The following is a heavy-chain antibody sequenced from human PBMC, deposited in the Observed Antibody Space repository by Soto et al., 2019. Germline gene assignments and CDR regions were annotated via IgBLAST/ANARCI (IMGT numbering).Heavy chain of an antibody. D-gene: IGHD6-19*01. CDR1: GFTFTYYG. CDR3: TREDSIIITAVADF. Sequence: PGGSLRLSCAVSGFTFTYYGFNWVRQAPGKGLEWVSSLSKSDYTYYSDSVKGRFTISRDNAKNSVSLQMNNLRAEDTAVYYCTREDSIIITAVADFWGQGTLVTVSS. J-gene: IGHJ4*02. CDR2: LSKSDYT. V-gene: IGHV3-21*01.